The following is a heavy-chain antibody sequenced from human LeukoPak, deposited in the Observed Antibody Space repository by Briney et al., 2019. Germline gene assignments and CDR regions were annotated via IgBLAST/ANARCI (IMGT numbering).Heavy chain of an antibody. CDR2: ISYDGNNK. CDR3: ARVHPRDVYCPSD. Sequence: PGGSLRLSCAASGFAFSTFGMHWVRQAPGKGLEWVAIISYDGNNKQYGDSVKGRFTISRDNSKNTLYLQMNSLRTEDTSVYYCARVHPRDVYCPSDWGQGTLVTVSS. V-gene: IGHV3-30*03. CDR1: GFAFSTFG. D-gene: IGHD5-24*01. J-gene: IGHJ4*02.